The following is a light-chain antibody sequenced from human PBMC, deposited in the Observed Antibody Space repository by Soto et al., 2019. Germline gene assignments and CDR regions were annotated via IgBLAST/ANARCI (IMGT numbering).Light chain of an antibody. CDR3: QQYNDWPSNT. Sequence: EVVMTQSPAILSVSPGERATLSCRASQSVSSNLARYQQKPGQAPRLLVYDAATRATGITAKFSGSGSGTEFTLTINSLQSEDFAVYYCQQYNDWPSNTFGQGTKVDIK. CDR1: QSVSSN. J-gene: IGKJ2*01. CDR2: DAA. V-gene: IGKV3-15*01.